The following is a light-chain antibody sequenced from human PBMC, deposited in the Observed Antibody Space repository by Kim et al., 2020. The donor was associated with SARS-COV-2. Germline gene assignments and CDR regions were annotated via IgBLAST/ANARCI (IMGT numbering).Light chain of an antibody. J-gene: IGLJ2*01. CDR1: SLRSYY. V-gene: IGLV3-19*01. Sequence: ALGQTASIKCQGDSLRSYYATWYQQKPGQALILVIYGKNNRPSGIPDRVPGYGSGITSSLTMTGSQAGDEADDYCNSRDSNDNVVFGGGTQLTVL. CDR3: NSRDSNDNVV. CDR2: GKN.